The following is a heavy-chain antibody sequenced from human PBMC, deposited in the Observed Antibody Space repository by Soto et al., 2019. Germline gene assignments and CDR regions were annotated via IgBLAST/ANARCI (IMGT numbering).Heavy chain of an antibody. CDR3: ASLNYGDHAYYYFGMDV. J-gene: IGHJ6*02. V-gene: IGHV5-10-1*01. Sequence: ESLKISWQCSGYSLTSYWISGVRQMPGKGLEWMGRSGARDSYTNYSPSFQGHVTLSAYKSTSTAYLQWRSLKASDTALYYSASLNYGDHAYYYFGMDVWGQGPRVTV. CDR1: GYSLTSYW. D-gene: IGHD4-17*01. CDR2: SGARDSYT.